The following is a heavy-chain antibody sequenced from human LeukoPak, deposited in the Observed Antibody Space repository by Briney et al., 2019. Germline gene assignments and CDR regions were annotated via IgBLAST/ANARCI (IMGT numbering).Heavy chain of an antibody. CDR1: GGSISSYY. CDR3: VGAVAGRDAFDI. V-gene: IGHV4-4*07. J-gene: IGHJ3*02. D-gene: IGHD6-19*01. CDR2: IYTSGST. Sequence: PSETLSLTCTVSGGSISSYYWSWIRQPAGKGLEWIGRIYTSGSTNYNPSLKSRVTISVDKSRNQFSLKLSSVTAAGTAVYYCVGAVAGRDAFDIWGQGTMVTVSS.